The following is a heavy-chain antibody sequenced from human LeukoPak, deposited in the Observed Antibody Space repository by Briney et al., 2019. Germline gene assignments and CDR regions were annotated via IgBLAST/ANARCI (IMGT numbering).Heavy chain of an antibody. CDR2: ISSSSSYI. Sequence: GGSLRLSCAASGFTFSSYEMNWVRQAPGKGLEWVSSISSSSSYIYYADSVKGRFTISRDNAKNSLYLQMNSLRAEDTAVYYCARAGVVVPIDYWGQGTLVTVSS. CDR1: GFTFSSYE. D-gene: IGHD2-15*01. CDR3: ARAGVVVPIDY. V-gene: IGHV3-21*01. J-gene: IGHJ4*02.